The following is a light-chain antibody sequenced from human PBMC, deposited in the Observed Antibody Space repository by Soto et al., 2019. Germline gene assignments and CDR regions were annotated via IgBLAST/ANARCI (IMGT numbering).Light chain of an antibody. CDR3: QQYNTFWT. CDR2: DVF. Sequence: DIQMTQSPSTLSASVGDRVTITYRASQSISSWLAWYQQKPGKAPKLLIYDVFSLATGVPSRFSGSGSETEFTLTISSLQPDDSATYYCQQYNTFWTFGQGTKVDI. V-gene: IGKV1-5*01. J-gene: IGKJ1*01. CDR1: QSISSW.